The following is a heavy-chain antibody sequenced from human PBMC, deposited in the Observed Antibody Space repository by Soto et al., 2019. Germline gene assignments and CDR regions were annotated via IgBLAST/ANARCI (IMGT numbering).Heavy chain of an antibody. D-gene: IGHD1-26*01. CDR2: ISGSGCST. CDR1: GFTFSSYA. V-gene: IGHV3-23*01. Sequence: GGSLRLSCAASGFTFSSYAMSWVRQAPGKGLEWVSAISGSGCSTYYADSVKGRFTISRDNSKNTLYLQMNSLRAEDTAVYYCAKDTAPKQWELHTPFDYWGQGTLVTVSS. CDR3: AKDTAPKQWELHTPFDY. J-gene: IGHJ4*02.